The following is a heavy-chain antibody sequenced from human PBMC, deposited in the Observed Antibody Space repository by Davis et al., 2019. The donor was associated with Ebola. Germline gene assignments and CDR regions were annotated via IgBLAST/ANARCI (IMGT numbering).Heavy chain of an antibody. CDR1: GFTFSSYS. V-gene: IGHV4-59*12. J-gene: IGHJ6*02. D-gene: IGHD2-2*01. CDR3: ARGRRVCSSTSCYSYYYYGMDV. Sequence: ESLKISCAASGFTFSSYSMNWIRQPPGKGLEWIGYIYYSGSTNYNPSLKSRVTISVDKSKNQFSLKLSSVTAADTAVYYCARGRRVCSSTSCYSYYYYGMDVWGQGTTVTVSS. CDR2: IYYSGST.